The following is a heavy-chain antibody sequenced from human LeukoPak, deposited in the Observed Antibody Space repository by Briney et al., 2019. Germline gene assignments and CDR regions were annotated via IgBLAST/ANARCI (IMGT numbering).Heavy chain of an antibody. Sequence: GGSLRLSCAASGFTFSDYSMNWVRQAPGKGLEWVSYISFSVNTKYYGDSVKGRFTISRDNAKNSLYLHMDSLRAEDTAVYYCARQGPYSSSSIDYWGQGTLVTVSS. CDR1: GFTFSDYS. CDR2: ISFSVNTK. D-gene: IGHD6-13*01. V-gene: IGHV3-48*04. CDR3: ARQGPYSSSSIDY. J-gene: IGHJ4*02.